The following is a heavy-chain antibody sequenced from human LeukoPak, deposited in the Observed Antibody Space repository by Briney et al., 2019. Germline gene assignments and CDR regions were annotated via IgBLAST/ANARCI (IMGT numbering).Heavy chain of an antibody. V-gene: IGHV1-69*13. CDR3: ARVTQRDSNLYGMDV. CDR2: IIPMFGTT. CDR1: GGTFSSYP. Sequence: GASVKVSCKASGGTFSSYPVSRVRQAPGQGLACMGGIIPMFGTTNYALKFQGRGTIPADESTSTAYMELSSLESGDTAVYYCARVTQRDSNLYGMDVWGQGTTVTVSS. J-gene: IGHJ6*02. D-gene: IGHD4-11*01.